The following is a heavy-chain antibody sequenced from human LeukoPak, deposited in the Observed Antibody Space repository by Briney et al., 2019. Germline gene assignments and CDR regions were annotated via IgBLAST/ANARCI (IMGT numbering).Heavy chain of an antibody. Sequence: PGRSLRLSCAASGFTFSSYGMHWVRQAPGKGLEWVAIISYDGSNKYHADSVQGRFTISRDNSKNTLYLQMNSLRAEDTAVYYCAKDLGGGSGCYDLWGRGTLVTVSS. CDR3: AKDLGGGSGCYDL. V-gene: IGHV3-30*18. D-gene: IGHD6-19*01. J-gene: IGHJ2*01. CDR1: GFTFSSYG. CDR2: ISYDGSNK.